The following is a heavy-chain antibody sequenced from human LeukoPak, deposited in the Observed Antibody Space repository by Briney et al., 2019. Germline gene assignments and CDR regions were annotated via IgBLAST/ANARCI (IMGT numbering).Heavy chain of an antibody. CDR3: ASSTYYDILTGYGPFDY. Sequence: ASVKVSCKASGYTFTSYYMHWVRQAPGQGLEWMGIINPSGGSTSYAQKFQGRVTMTRDTSTSTVYMELSSLRSEDTAAYYCASSTYYDILTGYGPFDYWGQGTLVTVSS. CDR2: INPSGGST. D-gene: IGHD3-9*01. J-gene: IGHJ4*02. CDR1: GYTFTSYY. V-gene: IGHV1-46*03.